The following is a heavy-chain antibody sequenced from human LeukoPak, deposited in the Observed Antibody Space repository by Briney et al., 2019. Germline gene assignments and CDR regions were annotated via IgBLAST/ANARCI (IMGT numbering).Heavy chain of an antibody. D-gene: IGHD5-12*01. CDR2: LTGSGDTT. V-gene: IGHV3-23*01. CDR1: GFTFGSYA. CDR3: AKERGYSAYNYPIDS. Sequence: GGSLGLSCAVSGFTFGSYAMSWVRQAPGKGLEWVSGLTGSGDTTYYADSVKGRFTISRDNSKNTFYLQMDSLRAEDTALYYCAKERGYSAYNYPIDSWGQGTLVTVSS. J-gene: IGHJ4*02.